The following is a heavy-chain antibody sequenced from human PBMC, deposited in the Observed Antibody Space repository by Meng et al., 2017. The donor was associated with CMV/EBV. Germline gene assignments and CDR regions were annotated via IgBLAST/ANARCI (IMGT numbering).Heavy chain of an antibody. CDR1: GFTFSSYS. D-gene: IGHD3-10*01. V-gene: IGHV3-48*04. CDR3: WRFGVSQGFDY. J-gene: IGHJ4*02. CDR2: ISSSSTI. Sequence: LSLTCAASGFTFSSYSMNWVRQAPGKGLEWVSYISSSSTIYYADSVKGRFTISRDNAKNSLYLQMNSLRAEDTAVYYCWRFGVSQGFDYWGQGTLVTVSS.